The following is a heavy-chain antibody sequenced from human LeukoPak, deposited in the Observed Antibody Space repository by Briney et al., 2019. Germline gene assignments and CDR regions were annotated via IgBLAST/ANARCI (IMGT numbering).Heavy chain of an antibody. D-gene: IGHD4-23*01. Sequence: SETLSLTCTVSGGSISSYYWSWIRQPPGKGLEWIGYIYYSGSTNYNPSLKSRVTISVDTSKNQFSLKLSSVTAADTAVYYCARVDYGGKGGEYYWGQGTLVTVSS. CDR1: GGSISSYY. J-gene: IGHJ4*02. CDR2: IYYSGST. CDR3: ARVDYGGKGGEYY. V-gene: IGHV4-59*08.